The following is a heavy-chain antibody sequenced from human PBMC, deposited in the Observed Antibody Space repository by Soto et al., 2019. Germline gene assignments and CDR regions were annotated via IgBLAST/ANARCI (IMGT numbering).Heavy chain of an antibody. CDR2: IVVGSGNT. V-gene: IGHV1-58*01. CDR1: GFTFTSSA. Sequence: SVKVSCKASGFTFTSSAVQWVRQARGQRLEWIGWIVVGSGNTNYAQKFQERVTITRDMSTSTAYMELSSLRSEDTAVYYCAAGGRLAYYYYYGMDVWGQGTTVTVSS. J-gene: IGHJ6*02. D-gene: IGHD3-10*01. CDR3: AAGGRLAYYYYYGMDV.